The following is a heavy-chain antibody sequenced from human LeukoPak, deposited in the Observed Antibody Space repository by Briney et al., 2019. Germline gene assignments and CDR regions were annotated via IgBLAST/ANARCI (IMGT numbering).Heavy chain of an antibody. D-gene: IGHD2-15*01. J-gene: IGHJ6*02. CDR1: GLTFNNYA. CDR3: AKNLYCGGGSCYPSALGMDV. CDR2: ISKSGDHT. Sequence: PGGSLRLSCAVSGLTFNNYAISWVRQAPGKGLEWVSAISKSGDHTYYAASAKGRFTISRDNSKNTLFLQMNSLRAEDTAVYYCAKNLYCGGGSCYPSALGMDVWGQGTTVTVSS. V-gene: IGHV3-23*01.